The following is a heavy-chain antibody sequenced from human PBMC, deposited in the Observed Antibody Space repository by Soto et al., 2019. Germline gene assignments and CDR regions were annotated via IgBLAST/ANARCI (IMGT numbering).Heavy chain of an antibody. D-gene: IGHD4-4*01. Sequence: QVQLVESGGGVVQPGRSLRLSCAACGFTVSSYAMHWVRQAPGKGLAWVAVITYDGSNKYYADSVKGRFNISRDNSKNTLYLQMNSLRAEDTAVYYCARPLWRNDYNWGYFDLLCGGTLVTVSS. CDR1: GFTVSSYA. CDR3: ARPLWRNDYNWGYFDL. CDR2: ITYDGSNK. V-gene: IGHV3-30-3*01. J-gene: IGHJ2*01.